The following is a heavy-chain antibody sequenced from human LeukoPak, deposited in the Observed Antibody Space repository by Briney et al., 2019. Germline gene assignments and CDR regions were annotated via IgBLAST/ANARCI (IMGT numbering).Heavy chain of an antibody. CDR2: LSLSGST. D-gene: IGHD2-2*01. Sequence: PSETLSLTCTVSGYSISSGYYWAWIRQPPGKGLEWIGSLSLSGSTYYSPSLKSRVTISVDTSKNQFSLSLYSVTAADTAVYYCARVGYCSSTSCLFDYWGQGTLVTVSS. CDR3: ARVGYCSSTSCLFDY. V-gene: IGHV4-38-2*02. CDR1: GYSISSGYY. J-gene: IGHJ4*02.